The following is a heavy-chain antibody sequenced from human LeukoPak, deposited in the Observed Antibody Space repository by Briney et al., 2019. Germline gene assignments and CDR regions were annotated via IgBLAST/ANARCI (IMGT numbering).Heavy chain of an antibody. Sequence: GGSLRLSCAASGFTFSSYSMNWVRQAPGKGLEWVSSISSSSSYIYCADSVKGRFTISRDNAKNSLYLQMNSLRAEDTAVYYCARMTTATSFDYWGQGTLVTVSS. J-gene: IGHJ4*02. CDR1: GFTFSSYS. D-gene: IGHD4-17*01. CDR2: ISSSSSYI. CDR3: ARMTTATSFDY. V-gene: IGHV3-21*01.